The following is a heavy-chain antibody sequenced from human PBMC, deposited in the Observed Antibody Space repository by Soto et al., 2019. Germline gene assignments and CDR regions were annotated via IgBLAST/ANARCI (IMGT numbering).Heavy chain of an antibody. Sequence: SETLSLTCSVSGGSVSDKTYYWSWNRQPPGKRLEWIGSVYYSGTTNYNPAIKSRVTISVDLSKNQFSLRLSSVPSAATALYYCARTTAVPNSLRSRYFFDYWGQGTLVTVSS. D-gene: IGHD4-17*01. CDR1: GGSVSDKTYY. CDR2: VYYSGTT. CDR3: ARTTAVPNSLRSRYFFDY. J-gene: IGHJ4*02. V-gene: IGHV4-61*01.